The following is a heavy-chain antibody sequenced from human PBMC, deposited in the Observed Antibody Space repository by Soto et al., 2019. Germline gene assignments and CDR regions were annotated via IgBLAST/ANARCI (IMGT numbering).Heavy chain of an antibody. CDR3: AKGRTFFDF. Sequence: EVHLLESGGGLVQPGWSLRLSCAASGFAFSDYAMTWVRQAPGKGLEWVSDISGGDGGTHYADSVKGRFTISRDDSKNTLYLQMDSLRAEDAAVYYCAKGRTFFDFWGQGTLVTVSS. CDR1: GFAFSDYA. CDR2: ISGGDGGT. D-gene: IGHD3-16*01. V-gene: IGHV3-23*01. J-gene: IGHJ4*02.